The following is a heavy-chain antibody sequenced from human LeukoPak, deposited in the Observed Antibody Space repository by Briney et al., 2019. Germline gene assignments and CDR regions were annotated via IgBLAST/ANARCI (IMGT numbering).Heavy chain of an antibody. CDR1: GGSFSGYY. CDR2: INHSGST. J-gene: IGHJ5*02. V-gene: IGHV4-34*01. Sequence: SETLSLTCAVYGGSFSGYYWSWIRQPPGKGLEWIGEINHSGSTNYNPSLKSRVTISVDTSKNQFSLKLSSVTAADTAVYYCARHYYVAKIRFDPWGQGTLVTVSS. D-gene: IGHD3-10*02. CDR3: ARHYYVAKIRFDP.